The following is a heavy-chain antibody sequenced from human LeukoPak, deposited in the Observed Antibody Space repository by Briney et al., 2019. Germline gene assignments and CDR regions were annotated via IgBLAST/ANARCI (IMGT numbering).Heavy chain of an antibody. D-gene: IGHD4-17*01. V-gene: IGHV4-31*03. Sequence: SETLSLTCTVSGGSISSGGYYWSWIRQHPGKGLEWIGYIYYSGSTYYNPSLKSRVTISVDTSKNQFSLKLSSVTAADTAVYYCASAQLRMTTSFDYWGQGTLVTVSS. CDR3: ASAQLRMTTSFDY. CDR2: IYYSGST. J-gene: IGHJ4*02. CDR1: GGSISSGGYY.